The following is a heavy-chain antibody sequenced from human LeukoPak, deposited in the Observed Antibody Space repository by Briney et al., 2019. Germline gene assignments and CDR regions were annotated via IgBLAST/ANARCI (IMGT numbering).Heavy chain of an antibody. CDR3: ARGRPINWSGSSHYYFDY. D-gene: IGHD3-3*01. Sequence: SETLSLTCTVSGGSVSSSSYYWSWIRQPPGKGLEWIGEINHSGSTNYNPSLKSRVTISVDTSKNQFSLKLSSVTAADTAVYYCARGRPINWSGSSHYYFDYWGQGTLVTVSS. J-gene: IGHJ4*02. CDR1: GGSVSSSSYY. V-gene: IGHV4-39*07. CDR2: INHSGST.